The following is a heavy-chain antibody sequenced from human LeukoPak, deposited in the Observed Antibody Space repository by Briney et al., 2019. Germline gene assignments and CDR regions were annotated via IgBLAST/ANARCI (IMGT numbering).Heavy chain of an antibody. Sequence: GSLRLSCAASRSTFSSYAMSWVRQAPGKGLEWVSAISGSGGSTYCADSVKGRFTISRDDSKNTLYLQMNSLRAEDTAVYYCAISPDYSSGWYYFDYWGQGTLVTVSS. V-gene: IGHV3-23*01. D-gene: IGHD6-19*01. CDR2: ISGSGGST. J-gene: IGHJ4*02. CDR3: AISPDYSSGWYYFDY. CDR1: RSTFSSYA.